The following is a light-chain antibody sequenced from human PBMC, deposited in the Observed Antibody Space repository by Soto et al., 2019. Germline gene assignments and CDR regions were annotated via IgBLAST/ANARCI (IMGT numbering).Light chain of an antibody. CDR2: DNN. CDR1: SSNIGNNY. V-gene: IGLV1-51*01. CDR3: GTWDSSLSGGV. J-gene: IGLJ2*01. Sequence: QSVLTQPPSVSAAPGQKVTISCSGSSSNIGNNYVSWYQQLPGTAPKVLIYDNNKRPSGIPDRFSGSKSGTLATLGITGLQTGDEADYYCGTWDSSLSGGVFGGGTKLTVL.